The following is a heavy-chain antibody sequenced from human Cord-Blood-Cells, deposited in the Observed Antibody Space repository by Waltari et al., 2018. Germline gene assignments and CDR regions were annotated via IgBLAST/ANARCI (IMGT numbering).Heavy chain of an antibody. CDR3: ARGFPSIKNAVDI. Sequence: QVQLQQWGAGLLKPAETLSLTCAVYGGSFSGYYWSWICQPPGKGQESIGEINHSGSTDYNPSLKGRVTITVDTSNNQFSLKLSSVTAAVTAVYYCARGFPSIKNAVDIWGQGTRVTVSS. V-gene: IGHV4-34*01. J-gene: IGHJ3*02. CDR2: INHSGST. CDR1: GGSFSGYY. D-gene: IGHD2-21*01.